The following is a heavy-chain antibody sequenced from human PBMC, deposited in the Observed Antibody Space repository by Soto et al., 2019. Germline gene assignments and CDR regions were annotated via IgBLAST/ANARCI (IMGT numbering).Heavy chain of an antibody. D-gene: IGHD1-7*01. V-gene: IGHV4-61*08. CDR1: GGSISSGGYY. J-gene: IGHJ6*03. Sequence: SETLSLTCTVSGGSISSGGYYWSWIRQHPGKGLEWIVYFYYSGSTNYNPSLNSRVTISVDTSKNQFSLKLSSVTAADTAVYYCSRLGTIPSYYTYYYYYYMDVWGKGTTVTVSS. CDR2: FYYSGST. CDR3: SRLGTIPSYYTYYYYYYMDV.